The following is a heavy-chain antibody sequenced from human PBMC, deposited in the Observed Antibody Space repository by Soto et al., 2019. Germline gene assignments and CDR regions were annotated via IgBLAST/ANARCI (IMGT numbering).Heavy chain of an antibody. D-gene: IGHD5-18*01. CDR3: ARVSKDTAMVHYYYYGMDV. CDR2: IIPIFGTA. Sequence: SVKVSCKASGGTFSSYAISWVRQAPGQGLEWMGGIIPIFGTANYAQKFQGRVTITADESTSTAYMELSSLRSEDTAVYYCARVSKDTAMVHYYYYGMDVWGQGTTVTVSS. V-gene: IGHV1-69*13. J-gene: IGHJ6*02. CDR1: GGTFSSYA.